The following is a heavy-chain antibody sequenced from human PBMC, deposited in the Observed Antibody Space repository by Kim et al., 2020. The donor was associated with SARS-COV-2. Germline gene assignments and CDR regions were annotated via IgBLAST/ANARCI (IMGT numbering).Heavy chain of an antibody. CDR2: DGSDK. D-gene: IGHD3-16*02. J-gene: IGHJ4*02. CDR3: VRGVKGY. Sequence: DGSDKYDVDSVKGRFTISRDNAKNSVFLQMNSLRAEDTAVYYCVRGVKGYWGQGTLVTVSS. V-gene: IGHV3-7*01.